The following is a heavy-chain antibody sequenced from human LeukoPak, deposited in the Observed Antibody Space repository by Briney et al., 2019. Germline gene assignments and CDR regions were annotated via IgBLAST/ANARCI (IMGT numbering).Heavy chain of an antibody. CDR3: ATDRLEIYSFHI. Sequence: ASVTVSCRVSGYSLSDLSIHWVRHVGGKGLEWMGGFEPEEGEHGETIFAQNFEDRLTRTEDTAADTAYMELASLTSEDTAVYYCATDRLEIYSFHIWGQGTMVTVSS. V-gene: IGHV1-24*01. D-gene: IGHD1-1*01. CDR2: FEPEEGEHGET. CDR1: GYSLSDLS. J-gene: IGHJ3*02.